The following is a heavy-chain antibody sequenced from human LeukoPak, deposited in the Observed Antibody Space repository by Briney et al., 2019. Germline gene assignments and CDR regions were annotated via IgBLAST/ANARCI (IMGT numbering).Heavy chain of an antibody. D-gene: IGHD3-3*01. J-gene: IGHJ4*02. V-gene: IGHV3-74*01. CDR1: GFTFSSYW. CDR3: TRDFDFSSAI. Sequence: GGSLRLSCAASGFTFSSYWMHWVRQAPGKGLVWVSRISPDGSTTGHADSVKGRFTTSRDNAKNTLFLQVNSLRAEDTAVYYCTRDFDFSSAIWGQGTLVTVSS. CDR2: ISPDGSTT.